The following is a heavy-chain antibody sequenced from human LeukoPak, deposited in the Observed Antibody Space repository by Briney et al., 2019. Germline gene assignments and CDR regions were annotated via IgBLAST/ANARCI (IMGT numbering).Heavy chain of an antibody. CDR1: GFTFSSYW. CDR2: IYSGGGGGSI. V-gene: IGHV3-53*01. Sequence: GGSLRLSCAASGFTFSSYWMHWVRQAPGKGLEWVSVIYSGGGGGSIYYADSVKGRFTLSRDNSQNTVYLQMNSLRAEDTAVYYCARGAYDWGQGTLVTVSS. J-gene: IGHJ4*02. D-gene: IGHD2-8*01. CDR3: ARGAYD.